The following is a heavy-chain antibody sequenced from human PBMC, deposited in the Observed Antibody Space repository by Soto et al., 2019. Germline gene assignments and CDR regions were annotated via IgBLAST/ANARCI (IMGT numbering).Heavy chain of an antibody. V-gene: IGHV3-23*01. J-gene: IGHJ4*02. Sequence: HPGGSLRLSCAASGFTFSSYAMSWVRQAPGKGLEWVSAISGSGGSTYYADSVKGRFTISRDNSKNTLYLQMNSLRAEDTAVYYCAKRIAVAPAAPFDYWGQGTLVTVSS. CDR3: AKRIAVAPAAPFDY. D-gene: IGHD6-19*01. CDR1: GFTFSSYA. CDR2: ISGSGGST.